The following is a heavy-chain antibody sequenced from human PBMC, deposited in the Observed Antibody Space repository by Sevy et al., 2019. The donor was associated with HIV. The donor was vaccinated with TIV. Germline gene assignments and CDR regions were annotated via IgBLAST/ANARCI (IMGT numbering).Heavy chain of an antibody. CDR1: GFPLNSYW. Sequence: GALRLSCAASGFPLNSYWMSWVRQAPGKGLEWVANINQDGSVKYYVDSVKGRFTISRDNARNSLYLRMNSLRAEDTALYYCVRAIAAAGSFWGQGALVTVSS. CDR3: VRAIAAAGSF. V-gene: IGHV3-7*01. J-gene: IGHJ4*02. CDR2: INQDGSVK. D-gene: IGHD6-13*01.